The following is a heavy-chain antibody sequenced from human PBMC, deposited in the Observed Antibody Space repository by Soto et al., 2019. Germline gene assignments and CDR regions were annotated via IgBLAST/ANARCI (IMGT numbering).Heavy chain of an antibody. D-gene: IGHD3-10*01. Sequence: QVQLVESGGGVVKPGGSLRLSCAASGFSFSDHYMTWIRQAPGKGLEWVSYISGSGSTIHYAHSVKGRFTVSRDNAKNSVYLQMNSLRAEDTAVYFCAGDPYYYASDYWGQGTLVTVTS. CDR1: GFSFSDHY. CDR3: AGDPYYYASDY. V-gene: IGHV3-11*01. CDR2: ISGSGSTI. J-gene: IGHJ4*02.